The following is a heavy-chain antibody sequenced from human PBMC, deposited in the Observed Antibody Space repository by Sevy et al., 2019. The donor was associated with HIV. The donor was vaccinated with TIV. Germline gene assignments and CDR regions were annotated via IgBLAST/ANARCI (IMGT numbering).Heavy chain of an antibody. CDR1: GGSISSYY. J-gene: IGHJ4*02. Sequence: SETLSLTCTVSGGSISSYYWSWIRQPPGKGLEWIGYIYYSGSTNYNPSLKSRVTISVDTSKNQFSLKLSSVTAADTAVYYCAEGGMATIRYWGQGTLVTVSS. CDR3: AEGGMATIRY. D-gene: IGHD5-12*01. CDR2: IYYSGST. V-gene: IGHV4-59*12.